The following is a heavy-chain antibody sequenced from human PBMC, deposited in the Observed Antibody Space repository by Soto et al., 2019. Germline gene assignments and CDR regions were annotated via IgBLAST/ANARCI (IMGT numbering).Heavy chain of an antibody. Sequence: GDSVKVSCKASGYTFTGYYMHWVRQAPGQGLEWMGWINPTSGATIYAQKFQGWVTMTRDTSISTAYMELSRLRSDDTAVYYCARKLGYCTSTSCYTMDVWGQGTTVTVSS. D-gene: IGHD2-2*02. CDR1: GYTFTGYY. V-gene: IGHV1-2*04. J-gene: IGHJ6*02. CDR3: ARKLGYCTSTSCYTMDV. CDR2: INPTSGAT.